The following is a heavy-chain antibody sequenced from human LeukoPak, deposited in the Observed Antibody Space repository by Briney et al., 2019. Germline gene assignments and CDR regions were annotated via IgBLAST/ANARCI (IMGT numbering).Heavy chain of an antibody. CDR2: ISGSSESK. D-gene: IGHD4-17*01. J-gene: IGHJ4*02. CDR1: GFTFSRYA. V-gene: IGHV3-23*01. CDR3: ASKTTLTFFDY. Sequence: EAGGSPRLSCAASGFTFSRYAMSWVRQVPGKGLEWVSDISGSSESKYYADSVKGRFTISRDNSKNTLYLQMNTLRAEDTAVYYCASKTTLTFFDYWGQGTLVSVSS.